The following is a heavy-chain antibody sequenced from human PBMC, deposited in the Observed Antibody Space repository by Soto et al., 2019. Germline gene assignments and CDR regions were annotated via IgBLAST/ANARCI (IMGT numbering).Heavy chain of an antibody. V-gene: IGHV3-23*01. CDR2: FSGTGGYT. CDR3: ARGGPDIIVPTVRYYYVLDV. CDR1: GFTLRNYA. J-gene: IGHJ6*02. D-gene: IGHD3-10*01. Sequence: GGSLRLSCAASGFTLRNYAMSWVRQAPGKGLEWVSTFSGTGGYTYYTDSVKGRFTISRDECKNTLFLHMNSLRAADTAVYYCARGGPDIIVPTVRYYYVLDVWGQGTTVTVSS.